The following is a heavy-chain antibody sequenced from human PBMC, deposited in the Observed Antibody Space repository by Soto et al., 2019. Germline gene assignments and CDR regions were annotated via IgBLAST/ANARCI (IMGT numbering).Heavy chain of an antibody. CDR3: AREWSAAGHFYGLDV. Sequence: QVQLVQSGAEVKKPGASVQVSCKTSGYTFTRYDINWVRQAPGQGLAWVGWMNTNSDDTRSAQKFRGRLTLTRDKSMRAVYMKLSNLRPDDTAVYYCAREWSAAGHFYGLDVWGQGTTVAVSS. CDR2: MNTNSDDT. CDR1: GYTFTRYD. J-gene: IGHJ6*02. D-gene: IGHD6-13*01. V-gene: IGHV1-8*01.